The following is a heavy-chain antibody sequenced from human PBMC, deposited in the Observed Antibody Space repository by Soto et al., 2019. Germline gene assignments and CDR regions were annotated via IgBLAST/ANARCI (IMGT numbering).Heavy chain of an antibody. CDR1: GYNFTNYW. Sequence: EVQLVQSGAEVIRPGESLKISCKGSGYNFTNYWIGWVRQMPGKGLEWMGIIYPGDSDTRYSPSSQGQVIISADKSVXTAYLQWSSLKASDTAMYYCATISLRPYYHYGMDVWGQGTTVTVSS. CDR3: ATISLRPYYHYGMDV. CDR2: IYPGDSDT. J-gene: IGHJ6*02. D-gene: IGHD2-21*01. V-gene: IGHV5-51*01.